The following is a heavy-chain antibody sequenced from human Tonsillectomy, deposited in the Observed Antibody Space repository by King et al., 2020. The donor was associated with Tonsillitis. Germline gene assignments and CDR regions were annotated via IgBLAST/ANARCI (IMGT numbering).Heavy chain of an antibody. CDR2: ISYDGSNK. V-gene: IGHV3-30*18. J-gene: IGHJ6*02. CDR1: GFTFSSYG. CDR3: AKGGGVPGPPNYYYYGMDV. Sequence: VQLVESGGGVVKPGRSLRLSCAASGFTFSSYGMHWVRQAPGKGLEWVAVISYDGSNKYYADSVKGRFTISRDNSKNTLYLQMNSLRAEDTAVYYCAKGGGVPGPPNYYYYGMDVWGQGTTVTVSS. D-gene: IGHD1-26*01.